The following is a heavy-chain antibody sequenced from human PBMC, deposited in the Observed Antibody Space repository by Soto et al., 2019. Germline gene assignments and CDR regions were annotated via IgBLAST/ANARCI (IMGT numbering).Heavy chain of an antibody. D-gene: IGHD4-17*01. CDR1: GFSFSSYS. CDR3: AKGTGEFLRSDGFDI. J-gene: IGHJ3*02. CDR2: ISSRSGYI. V-gene: IGHV3-21*06. Sequence: EVQLVESGGGLVKPGGSLRLSCAGSGFSFSSYSMNWVRLAPGKGLEWVSSISSRSGYIYYSDSIRGRFTISRDNAKNSLYLQMSSLRAEDTAVYYGAKGTGEFLRSDGFDIWGQGTMVTVSS.